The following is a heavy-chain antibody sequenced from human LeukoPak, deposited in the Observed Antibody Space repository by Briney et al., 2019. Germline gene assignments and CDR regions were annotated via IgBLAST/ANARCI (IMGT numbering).Heavy chain of an antibody. J-gene: IGHJ3*02. V-gene: IGHV4-4*07. CDR2: IYTSGST. CDR1: GGSISSYY. D-gene: IGHD3-22*01. Sequence: SETLSLTCTVSGGSISSYYWSWIRQPAGKGLEWIGRIYTSGSTNYNPSLKSRVTMSVDTSKNQFSLKLSSVTAADTAVYYCARTTQNTYYYDSSSGAFDIWGQGTMVTVSS. CDR3: ARTTQNTYYYDSSSGAFDI.